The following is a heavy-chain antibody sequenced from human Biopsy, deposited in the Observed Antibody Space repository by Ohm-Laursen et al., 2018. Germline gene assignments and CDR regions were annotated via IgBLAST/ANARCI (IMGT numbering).Heavy chain of an antibody. J-gene: IGHJ6*02. V-gene: IGHV1-46*02. D-gene: IGHD3-9*01. Sequence: ASSVKVSCKASGGTFDTYPINWVRQAPGQGLEWMGIINPTGGTTSYAEEFQGRVTLTRDTSTGTVYLELNSLIYEDTALYYCARDETGSSVFGPYYYGMDVWGQGTTVTVSS. CDR3: ARDETGSSVFGPYYYGMDV. CDR1: GGTFDTYP. CDR2: INPTGGTT.